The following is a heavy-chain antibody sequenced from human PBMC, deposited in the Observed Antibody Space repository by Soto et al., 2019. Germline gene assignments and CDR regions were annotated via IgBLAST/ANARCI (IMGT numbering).Heavy chain of an antibody. CDR1: GFTFSSYA. D-gene: IGHD2-15*01. CDR2: ISGSGGST. CDR3: VKGVGGCSGGSCHTNYYYYGMDV. Sequence: EVQLLESGGGLVQPGGSLRLSCAASGFTFSSYAMSWVRQAPGKGLEWVSAISGSGGSTYYADSVKGRFTISRDNSKNTLYLQMNSLRAEDTAVYYCVKGVGGCSGGSCHTNYYYYGMDVWGQGTTVTVSS. V-gene: IGHV3-23*01. J-gene: IGHJ6*02.